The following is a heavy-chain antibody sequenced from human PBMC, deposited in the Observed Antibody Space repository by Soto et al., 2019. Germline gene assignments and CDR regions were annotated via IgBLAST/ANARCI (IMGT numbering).Heavy chain of an antibody. Sequence: SGPTLVNPTQTLTLTCTFSGFSLTTSGVGVGWIRQPPGKALEWLALIYWNDVKRYSPSLKSRLTIQGHLQKPGVLTVTNMDPVDTATYSCAHSAIYTSTWFYFFQWGQGTLVTVSS. J-gene: IGHJ4*02. CDR3: AHSAIYTSTWFYFFQ. V-gene: IGHV2-5*01. CDR2: IYWNDVK. D-gene: IGHD6-13*01. CDR1: GFSLTTSGVG.